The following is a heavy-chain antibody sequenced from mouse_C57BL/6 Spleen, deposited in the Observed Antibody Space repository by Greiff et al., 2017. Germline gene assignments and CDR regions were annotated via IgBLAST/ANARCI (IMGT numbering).Heavy chain of an antibody. D-gene: IGHD1-1*01. CDR3: ARSSSLLLRRDSMDY. CDR2: IDPSDSYT. Sequence: QVQLQQPGAELVMPGASVKLSCKASGYTFTSYWMHWVKQRPGQGLEWIGEIDPSDSYTNYNQKFKGKSTLTVDKSSSTAYMQLSSLTSEDSAVYACARSSSLLLRRDSMDYWGQGTSVTVSS. CDR1: GYTFTSYW. J-gene: IGHJ4*01. V-gene: IGHV1-69*01.